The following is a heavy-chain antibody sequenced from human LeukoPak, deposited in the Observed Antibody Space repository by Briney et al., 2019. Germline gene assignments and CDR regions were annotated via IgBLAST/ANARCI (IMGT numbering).Heavy chain of an antibody. CDR3: ARHDYGGDNFDY. Sequence: ASVKVSCKASGYTFTDYYIHWVRQAPGQGLEWMGWMNSKNGDINYVQKFQGRVTMTRDTSISTAYMELSGLRSDDTAVYYCARHDYGGDNFDYWGQGTLVTVSS. CDR1: GYTFTDYY. CDR2: MNSKNGDI. V-gene: IGHV1-2*02. J-gene: IGHJ4*02. D-gene: IGHD4-23*01.